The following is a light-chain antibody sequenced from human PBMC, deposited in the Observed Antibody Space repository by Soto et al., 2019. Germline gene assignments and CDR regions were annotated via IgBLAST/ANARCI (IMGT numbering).Light chain of an antibody. J-gene: IGLJ1*01. CDR3: GSYTSSSTLYV. V-gene: IGLV2-14*01. Sequence: QSALTQPASVSGSPGQSITISCTGTSSDVGGYNYVSWYQQHPGKAPKVMLHEVSNRPSGVSNRFSGSKSGNTASLTISGLQAEDEADYYCGSYTSSSTLYVFGTGTELTVL. CDR2: EVS. CDR1: SSDVGGYNY.